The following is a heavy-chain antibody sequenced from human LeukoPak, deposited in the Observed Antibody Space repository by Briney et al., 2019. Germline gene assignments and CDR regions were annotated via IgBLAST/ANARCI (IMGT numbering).Heavy chain of an antibody. CDR2: IYPGDSDT. CDR1: GYSFTSYW. J-gene: IGHJ5*02. D-gene: IGHD4-17*01. Sequence: GESLKISCKGSGYSFTSYWIGWVRQMPGKGLEWMGIIYPGDSDTRYSPPFQGQVTILVDKSISTAYLQWSNLKASDTAMYYCARRGDYGDYWFDPWGQGTPVTVSS. V-gene: IGHV5-51*01. CDR3: ARRGDYGDYWFDP.